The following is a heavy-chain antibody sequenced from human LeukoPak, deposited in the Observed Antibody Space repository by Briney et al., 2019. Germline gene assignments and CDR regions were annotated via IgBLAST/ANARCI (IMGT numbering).Heavy chain of an antibody. D-gene: IGHD3-10*01. V-gene: IGHV3-30-3*01. CDR2: ISYDGSNK. CDR1: GFTFSSYA. CDR3: ARDPWFGGPYFDY. J-gene: IGHJ4*02. Sequence: GGSLRLSCAASGFTFSSYAMHWVRQAPGKGLEWVAVISYDGSNKYYADSVKGRFTISRDNSKNTLYLQMNSLRAEDTAVYYCARDPWFGGPYFDYWGQGTLVTVSS.